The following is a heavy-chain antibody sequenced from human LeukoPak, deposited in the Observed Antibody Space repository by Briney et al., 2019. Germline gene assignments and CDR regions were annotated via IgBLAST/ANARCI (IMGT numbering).Heavy chain of an antibody. D-gene: IGHD1-7*01. Sequence: GGSLRLSCAASGFTFSSYSMNWVRQAPGKGLEWVGRIKSKTDGDTTDYAAPVKGRFTISRDESKDTLYLQMSSLKAEDTAVYYCTRDKLELRQFDYWGQGTLVTVSS. CDR2: IKSKTDGDTT. CDR1: GFTFSSYS. J-gene: IGHJ4*02. V-gene: IGHV3-15*01. CDR3: TRDKLELRQFDY.